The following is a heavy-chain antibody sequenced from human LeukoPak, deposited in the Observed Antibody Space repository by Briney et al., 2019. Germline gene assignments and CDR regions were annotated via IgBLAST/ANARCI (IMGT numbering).Heavy chain of an antibody. V-gene: IGHV3-9*01. CDR1: GFTFDDYA. Sequence: GGSLRLSCAASGFTFDDYAMHWVRQAPGKGLEWVSGISWNSGTIGYADSVEGRFTISRDNAKNSLYLQMNSLRAEDTALYYCAKVASYSSSWYYFDYWGRGTLVTVSS. CDR2: ISWNSGTI. J-gene: IGHJ4*02. D-gene: IGHD6-13*01. CDR3: AKVASYSSSWYYFDY.